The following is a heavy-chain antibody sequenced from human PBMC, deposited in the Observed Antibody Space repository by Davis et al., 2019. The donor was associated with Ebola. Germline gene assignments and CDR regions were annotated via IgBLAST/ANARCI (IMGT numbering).Heavy chain of an antibody. D-gene: IGHD3-3*01. CDR1: GYTFTGYY. V-gene: IGHV1-2*02. J-gene: IGHJ3*02. CDR3: ARYLLEWIDAFDI. Sequence: ASVKVSCKASGYTFTGYYMHWVRQAPGQGLEWMGWINPNSGGTNYAQKFQGRVTMTRDTSISTAYMELSRLRSDDTAVYYCARYLLEWIDAFDIWGQGTMVTVSS. CDR2: INPNSGGT.